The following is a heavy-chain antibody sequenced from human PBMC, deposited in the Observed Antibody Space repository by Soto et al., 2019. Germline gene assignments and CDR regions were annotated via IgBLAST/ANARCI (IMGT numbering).Heavy chain of an antibody. J-gene: IGHJ5*02. CDR2: LIPIFGTA. CDR3: ARDYYNRSGEHNWFDT. Sequence: QVQLVQSGAEVKKPGSSVKVSCKASGGTFSSYAISWVRQAPGQGLEWMGGLIPIFGTANYAQKFQGRVTITADKSTSTAYMELSRLRSEYTAVYSCARDYYNRSGEHNWFDTCGQGTLVTLS. D-gene: IGHD3-22*01. CDR1: GGTFSSYA. V-gene: IGHV1-69*06.